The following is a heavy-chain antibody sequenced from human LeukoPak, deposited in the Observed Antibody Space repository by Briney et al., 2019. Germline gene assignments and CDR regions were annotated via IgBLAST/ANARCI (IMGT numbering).Heavy chain of an antibody. CDR1: GGSISSYY. J-gene: IGHJ4*02. V-gene: IGHV4-59*12. D-gene: IGHD4-17*01. CDR2: IYYSGST. Sequence: SETLSLTCTVSGGSISSYYWSWIRQPPGKGLEWIGYIYYSGSTNYNPSLKSRVTISVDRSKNQFSLKLSSVTAADTAVYYCARDRDGDPYYFDYWGQGTLVTVSS. CDR3: ARDRDGDPYYFDY.